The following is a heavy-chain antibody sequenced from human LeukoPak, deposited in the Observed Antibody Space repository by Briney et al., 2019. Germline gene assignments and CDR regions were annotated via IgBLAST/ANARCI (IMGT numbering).Heavy chain of an antibody. V-gene: IGHV4-39*07. CDR3: ARDAHSSGYYFDY. CDR1: GGSISSSSYY. D-gene: IGHD3-22*01. Sequence: PSETLSLTCTVSGGSISSSSYYWGWIRQPPGKGLEWIGSIYHSGSTYYNPSLKSRVTISVDTSKNQFSLKLSSVTAADTAVYYCARDAHSSGYYFDYWGQGTLVTVSS. CDR2: IYHSGST. J-gene: IGHJ4*02.